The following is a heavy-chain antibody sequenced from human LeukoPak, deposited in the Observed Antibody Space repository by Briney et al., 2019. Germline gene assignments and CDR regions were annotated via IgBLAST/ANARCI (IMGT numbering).Heavy chain of an antibody. D-gene: IGHD1-26*01. CDR3: ASSGSYRLDY. J-gene: IGHJ4*02. Sequence: GGSLRLSCAASGFTFSSYAMSWVRQAPGKGLEWVSVISGSGGSTYYADSVKGRFTISRDNAKNSLYLQMNSLRDEDTAVYYCASSGSYRLDYWGQGTLVTVSS. CDR1: GFTFSSYA. CDR2: ISGSGGST. V-gene: IGHV3-23*01.